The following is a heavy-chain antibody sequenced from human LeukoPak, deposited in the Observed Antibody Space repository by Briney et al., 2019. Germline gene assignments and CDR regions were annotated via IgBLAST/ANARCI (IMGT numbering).Heavy chain of an antibody. V-gene: IGHV3-30*02. CDR2: IRNVGNDK. Sequence: GGSLRLSCAASGFTFDCCGMHWVRQAPGKGLEWVAFIRNVGNDKYYADSVKGRFFISRDNSKNTLYLQMNSLTAEDTAVYYCAKKDVLTGYFNYFDYWGQGTLVTVSS. CDR3: AKKDVLTGYFNYFDY. D-gene: IGHD3-9*01. J-gene: IGHJ4*02. CDR1: GFTFDCCG.